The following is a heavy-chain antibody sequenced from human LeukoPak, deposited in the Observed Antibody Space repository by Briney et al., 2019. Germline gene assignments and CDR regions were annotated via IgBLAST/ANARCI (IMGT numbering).Heavy chain of an antibody. CDR2: IFYSGST. CDR1: GGSTSSGDFY. V-gene: IGHV4-30-4*08. D-gene: IGHD3-10*01. CDR3: ARSLGQLLGFDP. Sequence: PSETLSLTCNVSGGSTSSGDFYWSWFRQSPGRGLEWIGHIFYSGSTNYSPSLASRVTISIDTSEKQFSLSLRSVTAADTAIYYCARSLGQLLGFDPWGPGTLVTVSS. J-gene: IGHJ5*02.